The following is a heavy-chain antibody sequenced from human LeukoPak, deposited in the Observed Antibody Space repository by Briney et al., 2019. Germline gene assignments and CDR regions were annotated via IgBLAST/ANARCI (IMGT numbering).Heavy chain of an antibody. CDR1: GYTFTGYY. D-gene: IGHD3-16*01. Sequence: ASVKVSCKASGYTFTGYYMHWVRQAPGQGLEWMGWINPNSGGTNYAQKFQGRVTMTRDTSISTGYMELTRLRSDDTAVYYCATQRGSYLWGTDFDYWGQGTLVTVSS. V-gene: IGHV1-2*02. CDR3: ATQRGSYLWGTDFDY. J-gene: IGHJ4*02. CDR2: INPNSGGT.